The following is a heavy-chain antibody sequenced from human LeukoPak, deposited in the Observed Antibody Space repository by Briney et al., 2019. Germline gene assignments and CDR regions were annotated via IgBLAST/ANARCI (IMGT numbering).Heavy chain of an antibody. CDR2: ITSSSSYK. Sequence: GGSLRLSCAASGFTFSSYTMNWVRQAPGKGLEWVSSITSSSSYKYYVDSVKGRFTISRDNAKNSLYLQMNSLGAEDTAVYYCARDEGYCSANSCYYYGMDVWGQGTTVTVSS. V-gene: IGHV3-21*01. CDR1: GFTFSSYT. D-gene: IGHD2-15*01. J-gene: IGHJ6*02. CDR3: ARDEGYCSANSCYYYGMDV.